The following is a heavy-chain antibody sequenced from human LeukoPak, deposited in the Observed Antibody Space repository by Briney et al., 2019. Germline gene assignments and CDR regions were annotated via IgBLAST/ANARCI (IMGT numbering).Heavy chain of an antibody. CDR3: VRDMGGHDFYFNY. CDR1: GGTFSTYA. CDR2: IIPMFGTA. Sequence: SVKVSCKASGGTFSTYAISWVRQAPGQGLEWMGGIIPMFGTANYAQKFQGRVTITADESTSTAYMELSSLRSEDTAMYYCVRDMGGHDFYFNYWGRGTLVTVSS. D-gene: IGHD5-12*01. J-gene: IGHJ4*02. V-gene: IGHV1-69*13.